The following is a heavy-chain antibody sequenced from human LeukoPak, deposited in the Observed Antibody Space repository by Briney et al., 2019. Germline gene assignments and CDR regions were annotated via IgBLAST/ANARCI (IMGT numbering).Heavy chain of an antibody. CDR1: GFTFSSYE. CDR2: THYSGTTT. CDR3: ARGTGGDY. Sequence: GGSLRLSCAASGFTFSSYEMNWVRQAPGKGLEWVSYTHYSGTTTYYADSVKGRFTIARDNAKNSLYLQMNSLRAEDTAIYYCARGTGGDYWGQGTRLTVSS. J-gene: IGHJ4*02. V-gene: IGHV3-48*03. D-gene: IGHD1-1*01.